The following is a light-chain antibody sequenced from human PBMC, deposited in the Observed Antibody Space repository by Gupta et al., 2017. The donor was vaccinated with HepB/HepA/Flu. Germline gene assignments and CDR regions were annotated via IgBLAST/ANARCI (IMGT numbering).Light chain of an antibody. Sequence: DILMTHCPESLSVSLGERATINCKSSQSILFSGTNKNYLAWYQHKAGQPPKLLMYWASTRKSGVPDRFSGSGSGTNFTLTISRLQAEDVAVYYCQQYDTSPCTFGQGTRVEIK. CDR3: QQYDTSPCT. CDR2: WAS. V-gene: IGKV4-1*01. J-gene: IGKJ5*01. CDR1: QSILFSGTNKNY.